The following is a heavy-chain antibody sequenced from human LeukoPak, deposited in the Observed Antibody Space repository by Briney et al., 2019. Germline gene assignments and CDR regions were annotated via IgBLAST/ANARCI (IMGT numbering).Heavy chain of an antibody. Sequence: ASVKVSCKASGYTFTSYYMHWVRQAPGQGLEWMGIINPSGGSTSYAQKFQGRVTITRDTSTSTVYMELSSRRSEDTAVYYCARDCREEVLGIYVIGDYWGQGTLVNGSS. V-gene: IGHV1-46*01. J-gene: IGHJ4*02. CDR3: ARDCREEVLGIYVIGDY. CDR2: INPSGGST. CDR1: GYTFTSYY. D-gene: IGHD3-16*01.